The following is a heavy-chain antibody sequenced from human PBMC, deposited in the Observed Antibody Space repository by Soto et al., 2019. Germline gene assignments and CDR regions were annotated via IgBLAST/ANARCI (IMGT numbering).Heavy chain of an antibody. CDR2: ISYDGSNK. CDR3: ARQLPALIIAAAGPRGTNWFDP. J-gene: IGHJ5*02. Sequence: QVQLVESGGGVVQPGRSLRLSCAASGFTFSSYAMHWVRQAPGKGLEWVAVISYDGSNKYYADSAKGRFTISRDNSKNTLYLQMNSLRAEDTAVYYCARQLPALIIAAAGPRGTNWFDPWGQGTLVTVSS. D-gene: IGHD6-13*01. V-gene: IGHV3-30-3*01. CDR1: GFTFSSYA.